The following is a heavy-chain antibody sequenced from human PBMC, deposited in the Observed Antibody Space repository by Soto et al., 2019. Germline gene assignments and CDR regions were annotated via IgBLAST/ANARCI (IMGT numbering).Heavy chain of an antibody. CDR2: ISYDGSNK. J-gene: IGHJ5*02. D-gene: IGHD3-10*01. CDR1: GFTFSSYG. CDR3: AKDLLGFGELSLFAP. V-gene: IGHV3-30*18. Sequence: QVQLVESGGGVVQPGRSLRLSCAASGFTFSSYGMHWVRQAPGKGLEWVAVISYDGSNKYYADSVKGRFTISRDNSKNTLYLQMNSLRAEDTAVYYCAKDLLGFGELSLFAPWGQGTLVTVSS.